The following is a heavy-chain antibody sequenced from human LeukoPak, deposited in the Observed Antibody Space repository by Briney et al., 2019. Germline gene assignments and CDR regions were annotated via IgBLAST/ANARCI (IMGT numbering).Heavy chain of an antibody. J-gene: IGHJ6*03. CDR1: GGPISSYY. Sequence: PSETLSLTCTVSGGPISSYYWRWIRQPPGKGLEWIEYIYYSGSTNYNPSLKSRVTISVDTSKNQFSLKLSSVTAADTAVYYCARVLYCGGDCYSGMDVWGKGTTVTVSS. CDR3: ARVLYCGGDCYSGMDV. CDR2: IYYSGST. V-gene: IGHV4-59*01. D-gene: IGHD2-21*01.